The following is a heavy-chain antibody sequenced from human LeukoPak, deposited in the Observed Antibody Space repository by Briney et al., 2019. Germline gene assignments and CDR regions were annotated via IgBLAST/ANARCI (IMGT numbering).Heavy chain of an antibody. J-gene: IGHJ6*03. CDR2: INHSGNT. V-gene: IGHV4-38-2*02. CDR3: ARGTSGWYPLHYYYYYIDV. Sequence: SETVSLTRTVSGYSISSGYYWSWIRQPPGKGLEWIGEINHSGNTNYNPSINSPLTISVDTTTNQFSLKLSSVTATDTAVYYCARGTSGWYPLHYYYYYIDVWGKGTTVTVSS. CDR1: GYSISSGYY. D-gene: IGHD6-19*01.